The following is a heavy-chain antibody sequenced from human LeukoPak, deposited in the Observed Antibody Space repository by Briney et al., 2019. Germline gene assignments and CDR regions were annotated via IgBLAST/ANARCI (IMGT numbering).Heavy chain of an antibody. D-gene: IGHD3-22*01. J-gene: IGHJ4*02. CDR2: IKQDGSVK. CDR1: GFSFSGYW. Sequence: PGGSLRLSCAASGFSFSGYWMSWVRQTPGKGLEWVANIKQDGSVKNSVDSMKGRFTISRDNTKNSLYLEMNSLKAEDTAVYYCARGLWLYYFDYWGQGTLVTVSS. V-gene: IGHV3-7*03. CDR3: ARGLWLYYFDY.